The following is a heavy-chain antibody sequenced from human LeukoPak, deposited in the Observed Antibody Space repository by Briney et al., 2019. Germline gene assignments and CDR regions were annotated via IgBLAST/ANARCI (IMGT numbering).Heavy chain of an antibody. J-gene: IGHJ4*02. CDR3: ARDRAAAGTISY. CDR2: IKQDGSEK. Sequence: PGGSLRLSCAASGFTFSSYGMHWVRQAPGKGLEWVANIKQDGSEKYYVDSVKGRFTISRDNAKNSLYLQMNSLRAEDTAVYYCARDRAAAGTISYWGQGTLVTVSS. CDR1: GFTFSSYG. V-gene: IGHV3-7*01. D-gene: IGHD6-13*01.